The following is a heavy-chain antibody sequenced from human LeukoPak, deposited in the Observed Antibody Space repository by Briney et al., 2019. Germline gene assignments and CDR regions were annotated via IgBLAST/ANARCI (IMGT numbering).Heavy chain of an antibody. CDR3: AREAVAGDSGDFQH. V-gene: IGHV3-66*01. CDR2: INGGGST. J-gene: IGHJ1*01. CDR1: GFAVSSNY. D-gene: IGHD6-19*01. Sequence: TGGSLRLSCAASGFAVSSNYTTWVRQAPGKGLERVSAINGGGSTFYADSVKGRFTVSRDDSKNTLSLQMNSLTAEDTAVYYCAREAVAGDSGDFQHWGQGNPVTVSS.